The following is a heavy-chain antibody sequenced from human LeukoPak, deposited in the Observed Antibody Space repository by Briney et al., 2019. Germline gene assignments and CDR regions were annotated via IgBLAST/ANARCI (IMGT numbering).Heavy chain of an antibody. D-gene: IGHD6-13*01. J-gene: IGHJ6*03. CDR3: ARLSGSSSWYVYYYYYMDV. Sequence: PSETLSLTCAVYGGSFSGYYWSWIRQPPGKGLEWIGSIYYSGSTYYNPSLKSRVTISVDTSKNQFSLKLSSVTAADTAVYYCARLSGSSSWYVYYYYYMDVWGKGTTVTVSS. CDR2: IYYSGST. CDR1: GGSFSGYY. V-gene: IGHV4-34*01.